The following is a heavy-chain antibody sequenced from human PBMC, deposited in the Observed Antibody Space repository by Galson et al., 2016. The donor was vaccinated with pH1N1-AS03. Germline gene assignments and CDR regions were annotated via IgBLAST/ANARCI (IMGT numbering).Heavy chain of an antibody. CDR2: VHYSGTT. V-gene: IGHV4-4*01. CDR3: ASAGYHTPGYHY. J-gene: IGHJ4*02. CDR1: MTSPDW. Sequence: MTSPDWWTWVRQPPGKGLEWIGEVHYSGTTSYNPSLNSRVTMSIDKSNNQFSLNLGSVTAADTAVYFCASAGYHTPGYHYWGQGALVTVSS. D-gene: IGHD3-16*02.